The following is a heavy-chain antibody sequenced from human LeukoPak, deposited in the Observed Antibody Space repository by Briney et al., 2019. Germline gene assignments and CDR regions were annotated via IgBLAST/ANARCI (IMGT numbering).Heavy chain of an antibody. CDR1: GFTFSSYW. CDR2: INGDGSRT. J-gene: IGHJ4*02. V-gene: IGHV3-74*01. CDR3: AKGSPPVD. Sequence: GSLRLSCAASGFTFSSYWMHWVRQAPGKGLVWVSRINGDGSRTNYADSAKGRFTISRDNAKNSLYLQMNTLRAEDTAVYYCAKGSPPVDWGQGTLVTVSS.